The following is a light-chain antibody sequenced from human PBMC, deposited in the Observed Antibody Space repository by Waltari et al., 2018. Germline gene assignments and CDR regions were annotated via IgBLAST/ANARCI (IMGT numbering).Light chain of an antibody. J-gene: IGKJ4*01. CDR1: QRVSSSY. CDR3: QQYGSSPLT. CDR2: GAS. Sequence: EIVLTQSPGTLSLSPGERATLPCRARQRVSSSYLAWYQQKPGQAPRLLIYGASSRATGIPDRFSGSGSGTDFTLTISRLEPEDFAVYYCQQYGSSPLTFGGGTKVEIK. V-gene: IGKV3-20*01.